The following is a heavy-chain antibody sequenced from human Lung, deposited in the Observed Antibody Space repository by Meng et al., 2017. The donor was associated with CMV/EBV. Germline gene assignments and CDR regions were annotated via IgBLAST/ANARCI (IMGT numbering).Heavy chain of an antibody. CDR2: IWYDGSNK. Sequence: GESLKISCAASGFTFSSYGMHWVRQAPGKGLEWVAVIWYDGSNKYYADSVKGRFTISRDNSKNTLYLQMNSLRAEDTAVYYCAKDEFRYCSSTSCLDAFDIWGQGTXVTVSS. CDR1: GFTFSSYG. CDR3: AKDEFRYCSSTSCLDAFDI. V-gene: IGHV3-33*06. D-gene: IGHD2-2*01. J-gene: IGHJ3*02.